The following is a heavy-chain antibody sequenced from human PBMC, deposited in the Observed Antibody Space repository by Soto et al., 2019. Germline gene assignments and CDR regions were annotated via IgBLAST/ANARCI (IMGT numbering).Heavy chain of an antibody. Sequence: PSETLSLTCTVSGGSISSGGYYWSWIRQHPGKGLEWIGYIYYSGSTYYNPSLKSRVTISVDTSKNQFSLKLSSVTAADTAVYYCARAPLGSGSYYTGYYYYMDVWGKGTTVTVSS. D-gene: IGHD3-10*01. J-gene: IGHJ6*03. CDR1: GGSISSGGYY. CDR2: IYYSGST. CDR3: ARAPLGSGSYYTGYYYYMDV. V-gene: IGHV4-31*03.